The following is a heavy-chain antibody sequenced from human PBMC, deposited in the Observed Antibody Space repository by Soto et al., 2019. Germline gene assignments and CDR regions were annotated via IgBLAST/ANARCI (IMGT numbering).Heavy chain of an antibody. CDR1: GGTFSSYF. CDR3: ARETPSAAAAYYYYGLDV. Sequence: QVQLVQSGAEVKKAGSSVKVSCKVSGGTFSSYFINWVRQAPGQGLEWVGGIIPVFGTASYAEKYQGRVTITADESTSTAYLELSSLKPDDTAVYYCARETPSAAAAYYYYGLDVWGQETTVTVPS. J-gene: IGHJ6*02. CDR2: IIPVFGTA. D-gene: IGHD6-13*01. V-gene: IGHV1-69*01.